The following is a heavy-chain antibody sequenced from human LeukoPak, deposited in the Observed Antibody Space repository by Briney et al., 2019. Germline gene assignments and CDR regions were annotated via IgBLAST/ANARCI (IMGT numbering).Heavy chain of an antibody. CDR3: AKSKRYSSSWYSPFDY. CDR1: GFTFSSYG. V-gene: IGHV3-30*18. CDR2: ISYDGSNK. J-gene: IGHJ4*02. D-gene: IGHD6-13*01. Sequence: GGSLRLSCAASGFTFSSYGMHWVRKAPGKGLEWVAVISYDGSNKYYADSVKGRFTISRDNSKNTLYLQMNSLRAEDTAVYYCAKSKRYSSSWYSPFDYWGQGTLVTVSS.